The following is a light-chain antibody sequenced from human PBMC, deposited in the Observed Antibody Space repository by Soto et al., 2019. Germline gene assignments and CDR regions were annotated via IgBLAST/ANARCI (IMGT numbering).Light chain of an antibody. Sequence: DIVLTQSPGTLSLSPGERATLSCRASQRLTNNFLAWFQQKPGLAPRLLIHGASTRASGVPDRFSGGGSGTDFVLTISRLEPEYFAVYYCQQYGRSPFTFGQGTKLQIK. CDR1: QRLTNNF. J-gene: IGKJ2*01. CDR3: QQYGRSPFT. CDR2: GAS. V-gene: IGKV3-20*01.